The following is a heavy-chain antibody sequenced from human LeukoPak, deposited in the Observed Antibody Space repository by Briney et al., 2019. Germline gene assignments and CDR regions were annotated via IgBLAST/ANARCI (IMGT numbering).Heavy chain of an antibody. CDR3: ARGWPLFAPGIVATIEVMAV. CDR1: GYTFTSYD. Sequence: ASVKVSCKASGYTFTSYDINWLRQATGQGLEGMGGMNPNRGKTGYAQKFQGRVTMTRNSSISTAYLELSSLRSEDTAVYYCARGWPLFAPGIVATIEVMAVWGKGTTVTVSS. CDR2: MNPNRGKT. J-gene: IGHJ6*04. D-gene: IGHD5-12*01. V-gene: IGHV1-8*01.